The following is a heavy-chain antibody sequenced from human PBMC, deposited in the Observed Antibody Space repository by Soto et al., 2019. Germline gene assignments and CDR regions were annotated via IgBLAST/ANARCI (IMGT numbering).Heavy chain of an antibody. CDR3: ARGFDGNYYYGMDV. D-gene: IGHD3-9*01. CDR2: INHSGST. Sequence: SETLSLTCAVYGGSFSGYYWSWIRQPPGKGLEWIGEINHSGSTNYNPSLKSRVTISVDTSKNQFSLKLSSVTAADTAVYYCARGFDGNYYYGMDVSGQGTTFTVSS. V-gene: IGHV4-34*01. J-gene: IGHJ6*02. CDR1: GGSFSGYY.